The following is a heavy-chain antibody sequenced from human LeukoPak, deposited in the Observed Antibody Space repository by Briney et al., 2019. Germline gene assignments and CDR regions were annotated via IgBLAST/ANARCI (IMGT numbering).Heavy chain of an antibody. D-gene: IGHD2-2*01. V-gene: IGHV1-69*01. CDR1: GGTFSSYA. J-gene: IGHJ4*02. Sequence: SVKVSCKASGGTFSSYAISWVRQAPGQGLEWMGGIIPIFGTANYAQKFQGRVTITADESTSTAYMELRSLRSDDTAVYYCARDSGSSVEYQPDYFDYWGQGTLVTVSS. CDR2: IIPIFGTA. CDR3: ARDSGSSVEYQPDYFDY.